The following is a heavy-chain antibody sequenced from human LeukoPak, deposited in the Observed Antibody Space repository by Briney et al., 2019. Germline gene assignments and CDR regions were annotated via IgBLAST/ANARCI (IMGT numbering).Heavy chain of an antibody. CDR2: ISGSGDST. CDR3: AASRGQMAFYFDY. V-gene: IGHV3-23*01. D-gene: IGHD5-24*01. Sequence: GGSLRLSCAASGFTFSDYYMSWIRQAPGKGLEWVSAISGSGDSTYYADSVKGRFTISRDNSKKMLYLQMNSLRAEDTAVYYCAASRGQMAFYFDYWGQGTLVTVSS. J-gene: IGHJ4*02. CDR1: GFTFSDYY.